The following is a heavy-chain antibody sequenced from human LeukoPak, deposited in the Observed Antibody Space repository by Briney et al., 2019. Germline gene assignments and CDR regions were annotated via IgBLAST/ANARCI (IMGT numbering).Heavy chain of an antibody. J-gene: IGHJ4*02. D-gene: IGHD3-10*01. V-gene: IGHV4-34*01. CDR2: INHSGST. CDR1: GGSFSSYY. Sequence: PSETLSLTCAVYGGSFSSYYWSWIRQPPGKGLEWIGEINHSGSTNYNPSLKSRVTISVDTSKNQFSLKLSSVTAADTAVYYCARGIGYYGSGDYWGQGTLVTVSS. CDR3: ARGIGYYGSGDY.